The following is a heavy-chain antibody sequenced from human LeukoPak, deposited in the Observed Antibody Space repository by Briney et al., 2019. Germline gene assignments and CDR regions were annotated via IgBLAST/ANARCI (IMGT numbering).Heavy chain of an antibody. V-gene: IGHV2-5*01. CDR1: GFSLSTSGVG. Sequence: ESGPTLVKPTQTLTLTCTFSGFSLSTSGVGVGWIRQPPGKALEWLALIYWNDDKRYSPSLKSRLTITKDTSKNQVVLTMTNMDPVDTATYYCAHNNYDFWSGEYFQHWGQGTLVTVSS. D-gene: IGHD3-3*01. CDR3: AHNNYDFWSGEYFQH. CDR2: IYWNDDK. J-gene: IGHJ1*01.